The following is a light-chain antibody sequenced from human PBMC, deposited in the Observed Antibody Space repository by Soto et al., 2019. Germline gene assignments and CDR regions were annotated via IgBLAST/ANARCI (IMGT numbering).Light chain of an antibody. CDR2: GAS. CDR3: LQDHSYPWT. CDR1: QGIRND. V-gene: IGKV1-6*01. J-gene: IGKJ1*01. Sequence: AIQLNQSPSSLSASVGDRVSITCRASQGIRNDLGWYQHKPGKAPKLLIHGASSLQSGVPSRFSGSASGTEFTLTISSLQPEDLASYYCLQDHSYPWTFGQGTKVEI.